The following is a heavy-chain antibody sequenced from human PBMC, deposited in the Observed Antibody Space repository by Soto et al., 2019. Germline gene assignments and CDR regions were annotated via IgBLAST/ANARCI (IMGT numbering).Heavy chain of an antibody. J-gene: IGHJ5*02. Sequence: GSLRLSCAASGFTFSSYAMSWVRQAPGKGLEWVSAISGSGGSTYYADSVKGRFTISRDNSKDTLYLQMNSLRAEDTAVYYCAKDELRFLVNWFDPWGQGTLVTVSS. D-gene: IGHD3-3*01. CDR3: AKDELRFLVNWFDP. CDR2: ISGSGGST. V-gene: IGHV3-23*01. CDR1: GFTFSSYA.